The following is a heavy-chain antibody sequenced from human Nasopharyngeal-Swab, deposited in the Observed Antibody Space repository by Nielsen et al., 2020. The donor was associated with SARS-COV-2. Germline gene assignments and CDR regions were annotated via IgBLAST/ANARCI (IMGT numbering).Heavy chain of an antibody. V-gene: IGHV4-34*01. Sequence: GKGLQRIGEINHRGTTSYNPSLKSRVTISADTSKNQFSLNLSSVTAADTAVYYCARGLVDVNMMLVVIGFSYWLDSWGQGTLVTVSS. CDR3: ARGLVDVNMMLVVIGFSYWLDS. J-gene: IGHJ5*01. CDR2: INHRGTT. D-gene: IGHD3-22*01.